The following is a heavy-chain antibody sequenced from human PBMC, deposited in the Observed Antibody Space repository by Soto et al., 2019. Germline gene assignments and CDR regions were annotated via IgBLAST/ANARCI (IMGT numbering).Heavy chain of an antibody. D-gene: IGHD4-17*01. J-gene: IGHJ5*02. CDR2: IYPSDSQT. CDR1: GYSFSNYW. Sequence: GESLKISCKGSGYSFSNYWIAWVRQMPGKGLGYMGIIYPSDSQTRYGPSFQGQVTISADKSISTAYLQWSSLKASDTAIYYCARHGFYGDYSSNYFDPWGQGTLVTVSS. V-gene: IGHV5-51*01. CDR3: ARHGFYGDYSSNYFDP.